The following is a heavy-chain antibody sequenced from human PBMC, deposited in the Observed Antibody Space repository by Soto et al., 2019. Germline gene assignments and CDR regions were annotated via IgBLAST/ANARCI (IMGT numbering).Heavy chain of an antibody. Sequence: GASVKVSCKASGYTFTSYAMHWVRQAPGQRLEWMGWINAGNGNTKYSQKFQGRVTMTRDTSTSIVYMELSSLRSEDTAVYYCARDLLAMAVDYGMDVWGQGTTVTVSS. CDR1: GYTFTSYA. CDR3: ARDLLAMAVDYGMDV. J-gene: IGHJ6*02. CDR2: INAGNGNT. V-gene: IGHV1-3*01. D-gene: IGHD6-19*01.